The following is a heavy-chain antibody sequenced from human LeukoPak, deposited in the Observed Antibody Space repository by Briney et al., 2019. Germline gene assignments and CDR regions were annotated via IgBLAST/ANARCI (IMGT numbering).Heavy chain of an antibody. J-gene: IGHJ4*02. CDR1: PYSFTTYW. V-gene: IGHV5-51*01. CDR3: ARLHCSSSGPVDY. Sequence: GESLKISCSGSPYSFTTYWIVWVRQMPGKGLEWMGIIYPHDSDTRYSPSFLGQVTISADKSINTAYLQWSSLKASDTAMYYCARLHCSSSGPVDYWGQGTLVSVSS. D-gene: IGHD6-6*01. CDR2: IYPHDSDT.